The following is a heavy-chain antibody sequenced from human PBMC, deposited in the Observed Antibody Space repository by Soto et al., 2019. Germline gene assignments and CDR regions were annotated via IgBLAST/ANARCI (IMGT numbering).Heavy chain of an antibody. CDR2: IYDGGRT. Sequence: QVQLQESGPGLVKPSQTLSLPCTVSGGSISTVDYWWSWIRQSPDMGLEWIGHIYDGGRTYNNPSIESRVTMSVDTSKSQLSLTLSSVSAADTAVYYCARGPSGDKVDSWGQGTLVTVSS. J-gene: IGHJ4*02. V-gene: IGHV4-30-4*01. CDR1: GGSISTVDYW. D-gene: IGHD7-27*01. CDR3: ARGPSGDKVDS.